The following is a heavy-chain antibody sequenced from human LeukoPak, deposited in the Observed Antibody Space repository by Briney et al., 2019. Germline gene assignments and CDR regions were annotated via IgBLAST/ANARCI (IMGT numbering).Heavy chain of an antibody. Sequence: PGGSLRLSCAASGFTFSSSAMSWVRQAPGKGLEWVAVIWYDGSNKYYADSVKGRFTISRDNSKNTLYLQMNSLRAEDTAVYYCARELNYSNYYYYYGMDVWGQGTTVTVSS. V-gene: IGHV3-33*08. CDR3: ARELNYSNYYYYYGMDV. CDR2: IWYDGSNK. CDR1: GFTFSSSA. J-gene: IGHJ6*02. D-gene: IGHD4-11*01.